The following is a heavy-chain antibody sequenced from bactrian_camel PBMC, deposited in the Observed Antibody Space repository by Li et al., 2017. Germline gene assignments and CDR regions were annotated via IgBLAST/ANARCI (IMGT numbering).Heavy chain of an antibody. Sequence: EVQLVESGGGSVQAGGSLKLSCRYSGYSTASDCLAWFRQVPGKDREGVARIWTGVDVPYYTDSVSGRFTISHDKARNTVYLQMNSPKPEDTAMYYCAAPEAGLRVGYVPNAAACFAFWGQGTQVTVS. CDR1: GYSTASDC. V-gene: IGHV3S40*01. CDR3: AAPEAGLRVGYVPNAAACFAF. J-gene: IGHJ6*01. D-gene: IGHD5*01. CDR2: IWTGVDVP.